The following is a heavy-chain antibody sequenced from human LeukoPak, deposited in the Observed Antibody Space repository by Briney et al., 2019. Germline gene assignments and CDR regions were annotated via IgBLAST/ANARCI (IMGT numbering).Heavy chain of an antibody. CDR3: AKDFSIVGATYYFDY. CDR2: IRYDGSNK. CDR1: GFTFSSYW. D-gene: IGHD1-26*01. Sequence: GGSLRLSCAASGFTFSSYWMSWVRQAPGKGLEWVAFIRYDGSNKYYADSVKGRFTISRDNSKNTLYLQMNSLRAEDTAVYYCAKDFSIVGATYYFDYWGQGTLVTVSS. V-gene: IGHV3-30*02. J-gene: IGHJ4*02.